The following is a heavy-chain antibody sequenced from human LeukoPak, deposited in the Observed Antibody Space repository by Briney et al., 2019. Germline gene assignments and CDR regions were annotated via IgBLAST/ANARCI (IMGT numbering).Heavy chain of an antibody. CDR2: TYASGNT. Sequence: SETLSLSCTVSGGSVSSYSWSWIRQPAGKGLEWIGRTYASGNTNYSPSLKSRVTMSLDTSKNQFSLNLSSVTAADTAVYYCARAQDCSSGCYRFFDYWGQGTLVTVSS. D-gene: IGHD6-19*01. CDR1: GGSVSSYS. CDR3: ARAQDCSSGCYRFFDY. J-gene: IGHJ4*02. V-gene: IGHV4-4*07.